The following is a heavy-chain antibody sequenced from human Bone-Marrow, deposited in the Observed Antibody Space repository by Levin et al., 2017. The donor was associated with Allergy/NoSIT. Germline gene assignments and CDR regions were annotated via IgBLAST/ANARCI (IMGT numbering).Heavy chain of an antibody. V-gene: IGHV4-59*01. D-gene: IGHD5-24*01. CDR3: ALLRRDETY. CDR1: GATIGSFY. Sequence: SQTLSLTCSVAGATIGSFYWSWIRPSPWKGLEWIGYVFYVGGTAYNPSLNGRATISIDTSKKQFSLKLSSVTAADTAIYYCALLRRDETYWGQGSLVTVSS. CDR2: VFYVGGT. J-gene: IGHJ4*02.